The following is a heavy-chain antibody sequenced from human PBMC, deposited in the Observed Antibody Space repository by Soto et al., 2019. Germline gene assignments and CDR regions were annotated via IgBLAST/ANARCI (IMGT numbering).Heavy chain of an antibody. CDR2: IYWDRDK. J-gene: IGHJ6*02. CDR1: GFSLNTGGLG. V-gene: IGHV2-5*02. Sequence: QITLKESGPTLVKPTQTLTLTCTFSGFSLNTGGLGVGWIRQPPGKALEWLALIYWDRDKRYRPSLKSRLSNTTDTALNPVVLKIPNMDPVVKATYYCAHSRSGGECLRSYSATYYNGMDVWGQATTVTVS. D-gene: IGHD2-21*01. CDR3: AHSRSGGECLRSYSATYYNGMDV.